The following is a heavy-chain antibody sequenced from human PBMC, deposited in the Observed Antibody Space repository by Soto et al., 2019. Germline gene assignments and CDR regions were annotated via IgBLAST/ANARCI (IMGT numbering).Heavy chain of an antibody. V-gene: IGHV3-48*04. D-gene: IGHD2-21*02. CDR1: GFTFSNYG. CDR2: ISRSATTI. Sequence: PGGSLRLSCAASGFTFSNYGMNWVRQAPGKGLEWLSYISRSATTINYADSARGRFTISRDNAKNSLYLQINSLRAEDTAVYYCARDNGGDWGVGAFDIWGQGTMVTVSS. J-gene: IGHJ3*02. CDR3: ARDNGGDWGVGAFDI.